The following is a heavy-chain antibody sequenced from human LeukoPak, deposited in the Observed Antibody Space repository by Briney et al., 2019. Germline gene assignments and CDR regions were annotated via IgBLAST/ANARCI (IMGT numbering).Heavy chain of an antibody. CDR2: IYTDGRI. J-gene: IGHJ5*02. CDR3: AREHESITIFGVVTPWYNWFDP. V-gene: IGHV3-66*01. CDR1: GFIVSGSY. D-gene: IGHD3-3*01. Sequence: GGSLRLSCGGSGFIVSGSYMSWVRQAPGKGLEWVSMIYTDGRIYYADSVKGRFTISRDNAKNSLYLQMNSLRAEDTAVYYCAREHESITIFGVVTPWYNWFDPWGQGTLVTVSS.